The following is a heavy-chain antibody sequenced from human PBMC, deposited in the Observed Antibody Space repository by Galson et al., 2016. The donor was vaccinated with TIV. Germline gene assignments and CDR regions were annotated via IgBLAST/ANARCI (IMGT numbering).Heavy chain of an antibody. V-gene: IGHV4-38-2*02. CDR2: IYESGTT. D-gene: IGHD4-17*01. CDR3: MREGSTVTMHHYFGMDV. J-gene: IGHJ6*02. CDR1: GYSIKSGYY. Sequence: LTCAVSGYSIKSGYYWGWIRQPPGKGLQLIGSIYESGTTYSKPSLKSRLTLSIDTSKNQFSLKLSSVTAADTAVYYCMREGSTVTMHHYFGMDVWGQGTSVTVSS.